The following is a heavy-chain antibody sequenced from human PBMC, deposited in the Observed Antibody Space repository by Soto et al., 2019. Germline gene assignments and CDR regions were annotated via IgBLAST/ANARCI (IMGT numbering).Heavy chain of an antibody. CDR2: IYWDDDK. D-gene: IGHD6-13*01. J-gene: IGHJ4*02. CDR3: PHYSSTSSFDY. CDR1: GFSLSTSGMG. V-gene: IGHV2-5*02. Sequence: QITLKESGPTLVKPTQTFTLACTFSGFSLSTSGMGVGWIRQPPGKALEWLALIYWDDDKRYSPSLKSRLTITKDPPKNQVVLTRPNLDPVDTATYYCPHYSSTSSFDYWGQGTLVTVSS.